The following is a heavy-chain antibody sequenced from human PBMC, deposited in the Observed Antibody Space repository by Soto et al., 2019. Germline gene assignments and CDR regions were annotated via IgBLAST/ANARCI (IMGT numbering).Heavy chain of an antibody. CDR1: GLNFNSHT. D-gene: IGHD3-16*01. J-gene: IGHJ4*02. CDR3: VSWVSAHFDY. V-gene: IGHV3-23*05. CDR2: ISPSGSST. Sequence: PVGSLSLSCTASGLNFNSHTMSWVRQAPGTGLEWVSTISPSGSSTHYADSVKGRFTISRDNSRNTLDLQMSSLRAADTALYYCVSWVSAHFDYWGQGTPVTVSS.